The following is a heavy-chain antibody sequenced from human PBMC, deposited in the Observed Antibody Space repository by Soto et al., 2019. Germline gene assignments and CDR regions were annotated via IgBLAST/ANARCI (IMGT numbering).Heavy chain of an antibody. V-gene: IGHV4-34*01. Sequence: QVQLQQWGAGLLKPSETLSLTCAFYGGSFSGYYWSWIRQPPGKGLGWIGEIKHSGSTNYNPSLKSRVTISIDTAKNQCSLNLTSVTAADTAVYYCARGGGCWGLGTCPEYFQYWGQGTLVTVSS. CDR1: GGSFSGYY. CDR3: ARGGGCWGLGTCPEYFQY. J-gene: IGHJ1*01. D-gene: IGHD2-15*01. CDR2: IKHSGST.